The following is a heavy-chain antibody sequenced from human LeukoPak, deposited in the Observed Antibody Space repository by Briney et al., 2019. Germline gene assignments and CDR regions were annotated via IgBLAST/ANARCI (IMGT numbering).Heavy chain of an antibody. CDR1: GGSFSGYY. V-gene: IGHV4-34*01. CDR3: ASLLKGYYGMDV. CDR2: INHSGST. J-gene: IGHJ6*02. Sequence: SETLSLTCAVYGGSFSGYYWSWIRQPPGKGLEWIGEINHSGSTNYNPSLKSRITISVDTSKNQFSLKLSSVTAADTAVYYCASLLKGYYGMDVWGQGTTVTVSS.